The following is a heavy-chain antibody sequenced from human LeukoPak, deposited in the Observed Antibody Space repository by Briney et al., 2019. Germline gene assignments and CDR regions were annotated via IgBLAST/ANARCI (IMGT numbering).Heavy chain of an antibody. Sequence: NSSETLSLTCTVSGGSISSYYWSWIRQPPGKGLEWIGYIYYSGSTNYNPSLKSRVTISVDTSKNQFSLKLSSVTAADTAVYYCARVWQDDYVWGSYRYFDYWGQGTLVNVSS. CDR3: ARVWQDDYVWGSYRYFDY. CDR1: GGSISSYY. V-gene: IGHV4-59*01. CDR2: IYYSGST. J-gene: IGHJ4*02. D-gene: IGHD3-16*02.